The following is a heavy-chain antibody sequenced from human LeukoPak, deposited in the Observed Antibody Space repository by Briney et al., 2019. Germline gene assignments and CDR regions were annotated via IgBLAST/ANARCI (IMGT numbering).Heavy chain of an antibody. CDR2: TSYRSKWYN. CDR1: GDSVSSNSAA. J-gene: IGHJ4*02. V-gene: IGHV6-1*01. D-gene: IGHD3-10*01. Sequence: SQTLSLTCAISGDSVSSNSAAWNWIRQSPSRCLEWLGRTSYRSKWYNDYAVSVKSRITINPDTSKNQFSLQLNSVTPEDTAVYYCARARGDRGKYSIRPNEYYFDYWGQGTLVTVSS. CDR3: ARARGDRGKYSIRPNEYYFDY.